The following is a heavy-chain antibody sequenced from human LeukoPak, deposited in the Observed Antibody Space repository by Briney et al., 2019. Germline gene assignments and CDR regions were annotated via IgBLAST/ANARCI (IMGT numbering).Heavy chain of an antibody. CDR2: INAGNGNT. V-gene: IGHV1-3*01. J-gene: IGHJ6*03. CDR3: ARSAGGVIGVVTPALSGTRPPYFYYYMDV. CDR1: GYTFTSYA. D-gene: IGHD2-2*01. Sequence: ASVKVSCKASGYTFTSYAMHWVRQAPGQSLEWMGWINAGNGNTKYSQKFQGRVTITADESTRSAYMELSSLRSEDTAVYYCARSAGGVIGVVTPALSGTRPPYFYYYMDVWGRGTTVTVSS.